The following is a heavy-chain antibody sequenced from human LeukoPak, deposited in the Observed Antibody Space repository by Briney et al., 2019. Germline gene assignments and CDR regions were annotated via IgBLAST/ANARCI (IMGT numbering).Heavy chain of an antibody. V-gene: IGHV4-59*05. J-gene: IGHJ5*02. D-gene: IGHD2/OR15-2a*01. CDR3: AGHLLNPLFDP. CDR2: IYYSGRT. CDR1: GGSISSYY. Sequence: SETLSLTCTVSGGSISSYYWNWIRQPPGKGLEWIGSIYYSGRTHYNPSLKSRLTISVDTSKNQFSLKLSSVTAADMAVYYCAGHLLNPLFDPWGQGTLVTVSS.